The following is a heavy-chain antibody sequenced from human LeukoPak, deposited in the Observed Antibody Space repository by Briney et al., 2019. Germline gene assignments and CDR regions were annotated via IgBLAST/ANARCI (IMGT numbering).Heavy chain of an antibody. Sequence: GGSLRLSCAASGFTFSSYSMNWVRQAPGKGLEWVSSISSSGSTIYYADSVKGRFTISRDNAKNSLYLQMNSLRAEDTAVYYCAREIRNAFDIWGQGTMVTVSS. V-gene: IGHV3-21*04. CDR2: ISSSGSTI. CDR1: GFTFSSYS. CDR3: AREIRNAFDI. J-gene: IGHJ3*02.